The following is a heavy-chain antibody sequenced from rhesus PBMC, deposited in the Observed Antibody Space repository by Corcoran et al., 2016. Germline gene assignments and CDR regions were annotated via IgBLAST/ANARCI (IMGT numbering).Heavy chain of an antibody. D-gene: IGHD6-31*01. CDR3: AAVYSSGWYDYGLVS. Sequence: QLQLQESGPGLVKPSETLSLTCAVSGYSISSGYGWSWLRQPPGKGLEWIGYISYSCSTSYNPSLMCRVTIARDTSKNQVSLKLSSETAADTAVYYCAAVYSSGWYDYGLVSWGQGVVVTVSS. CDR1: GYSISSGYG. CDR2: ISYSCST. J-gene: IGHJ6*01. V-gene: IGHV4-122*02.